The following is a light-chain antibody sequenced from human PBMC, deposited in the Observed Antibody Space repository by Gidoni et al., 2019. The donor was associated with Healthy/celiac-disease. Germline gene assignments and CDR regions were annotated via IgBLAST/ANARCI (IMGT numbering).Light chain of an antibody. CDR3: QQYGSSPFT. V-gene: IGKV3-20*01. Sequence: IVFTHPPGPLALSPGERATLSCRASHSGSSSEVAWYQKKPGQAPRLLIYGASSRATGIPDRFSSSGSGTDFTLTISRLEPEDFAVYYCQQYGSSPFTFGPGTKVDIK. CDR2: GAS. CDR1: HSGSSSE. J-gene: IGKJ3*01.